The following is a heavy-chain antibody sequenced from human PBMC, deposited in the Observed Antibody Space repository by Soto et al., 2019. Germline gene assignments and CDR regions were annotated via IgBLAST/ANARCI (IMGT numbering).Heavy chain of an antibody. CDR2: MNPNSGNT. V-gene: IGHV1-8*01. Sequence: ASVKVSCKASGYTFTSYDINWVRQATGQGLEWMGWMNPNSGNTGYAQKFQGRVTMTRNTSISTAYMELSSLRSEDTAVYYCARKSSSKLRSTPYYYYRMDVWGQGTKVTVYS. CDR1: GYTFTSYD. CDR3: ARKSSSKLRSTPYYYYRMDV. J-gene: IGHJ6*02. D-gene: IGHD6-6*01.